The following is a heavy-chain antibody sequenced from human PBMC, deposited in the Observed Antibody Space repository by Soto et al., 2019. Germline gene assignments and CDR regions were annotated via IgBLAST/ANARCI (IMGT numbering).Heavy chain of an antibody. CDR2: ISAYNGNT. Sequence: QVQLVQSGAEVKKPGASVKVSCKASGYTFTSYGISWVRQAPGQGLEWMGWISAYNGNTKYAQKLQGSVTMTTDTSTSTAYMELRSLRSDDTAVYYCARVGEDIVVVPPDPSYYYYYMDVWGKGTTVTVSS. CDR3: ARVGEDIVVVPPDPSYYYYYMDV. CDR1: GYTFTSYG. J-gene: IGHJ6*03. V-gene: IGHV1-18*01. D-gene: IGHD2-2*01.